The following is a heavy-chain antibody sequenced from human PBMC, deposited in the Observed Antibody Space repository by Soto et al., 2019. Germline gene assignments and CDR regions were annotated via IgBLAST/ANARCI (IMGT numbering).Heavy chain of an antibody. CDR1: GGSISSYY. V-gene: IGHV4-39*01. CDR3: ARLGLGIVGY. D-gene: IGHD1-26*01. CDR2: IYYSGST. J-gene: IGHJ4*02. Sequence: PSETLSLTCTVSGGSISSYYWGWIRQPPGKGLEWIGSIYYSGSTYYNPSLKSRVTISVDTSKNQFSLKLSSVTAADTAVYYCARLGLGIVGYWGQGTLVTVSS.